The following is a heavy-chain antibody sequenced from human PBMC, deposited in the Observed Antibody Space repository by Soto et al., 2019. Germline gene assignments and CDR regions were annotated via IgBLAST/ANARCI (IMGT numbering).Heavy chain of an antibody. J-gene: IGHJ3*02. Sequence: PGGSLRLSSAESGFTFSSYGMHWVRQAPGKWLEWVAVIWYDGSNKYYADSVKGRFTISRDNSKNTLYLQMNSLGAEDTAVYYCARDFDIVVVVAAPDAFDIWGQGTMVTVSS. CDR2: IWYDGSNK. CDR1: GFTFSSYG. V-gene: IGHV3-33*01. D-gene: IGHD2-15*01. CDR3: ARDFDIVVVVAAPDAFDI.